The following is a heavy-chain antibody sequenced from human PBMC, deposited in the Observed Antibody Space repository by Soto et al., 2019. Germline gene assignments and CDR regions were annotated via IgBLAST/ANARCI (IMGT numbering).Heavy chain of an antibody. Sequence: QVQLVQSGAEVKKPGASVKVSCKASGYTFTSYGISWVRQAPGQGLEWMGWISAYNGNTNYAQKLQGRVTMTTDTSTSKAYMELRSLRSDDTAVYYCARSWYCGGDCYLNDYWGQGTLVTVSS. CDR1: GYTFTSYG. D-gene: IGHD2-21*02. CDR2: ISAYNGNT. V-gene: IGHV1-18*04. J-gene: IGHJ4*02. CDR3: ARSWYCGGDCYLNDY.